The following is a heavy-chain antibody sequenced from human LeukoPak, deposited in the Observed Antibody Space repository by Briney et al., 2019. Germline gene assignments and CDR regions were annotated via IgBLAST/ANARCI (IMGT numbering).Heavy chain of an antibody. V-gene: IGHV3-30*03. J-gene: IGHJ6*02. CDR3: AGEYSSSSTYYYYGMDV. Sequence: GGSLRLSCAASGFTFSSYGMHWVRQAPGKGLEWVALISYDGSNKYYADSAKGRFIISRDNSKNTLYLQMNSLRAEDTAVYYCAGEYSSSSTYYYYGMDVWGQGTTVTVSS. D-gene: IGHD6-6*01. CDR1: GFTFSSYG. CDR2: ISYDGSNK.